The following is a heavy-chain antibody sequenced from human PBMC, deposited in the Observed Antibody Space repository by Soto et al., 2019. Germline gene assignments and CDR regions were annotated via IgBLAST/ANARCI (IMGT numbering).Heavy chain of an antibody. CDR1: GYTFTSYD. CDR3: ARIIDDILTGYYHFEY. J-gene: IGHJ4*02. CDR2: MNPNSGNT. V-gene: IGHV1-8*01. Sequence: ASVKVSCKASGYTFTSYDINWVRQATGQGLEWMGWMNPNSGNTGYAQKFQGRVTMTRNTSISTAYMELSSLRSEDTAVYYCARIIDDILTGYYHFEYWGQGTLVTVSS. D-gene: IGHD3-9*01.